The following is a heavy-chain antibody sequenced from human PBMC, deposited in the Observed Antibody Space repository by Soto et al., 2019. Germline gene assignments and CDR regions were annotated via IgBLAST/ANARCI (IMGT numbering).Heavy chain of an antibody. Sequence: SETLSLTCAVYGGSFSGYYWSWIRQPPGKGLEWIGEINHSGSTNYNPSLKSRVTISVDASKNQFSLKLSSVTAADTAVYYCARVPMWYDFWRRYYYYGMDVWGQGTTVTVSS. CDR2: INHSGST. D-gene: IGHD3-3*01. J-gene: IGHJ6*02. CDR3: ARVPMWYDFWRRYYYYGMDV. V-gene: IGHV4-34*01. CDR1: GGSFSGYY.